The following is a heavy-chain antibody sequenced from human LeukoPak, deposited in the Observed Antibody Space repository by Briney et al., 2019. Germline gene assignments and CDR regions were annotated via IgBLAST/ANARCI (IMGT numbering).Heavy chain of an antibody. V-gene: IGHV1-2*06. CDR2: INPNSGGA. CDR1: GYTFTSYY. J-gene: IGHJ5*02. Sequence: ASVKVSCKASGYTFTSYYMHWVRQAPGQGLEWVGRINPNSGGANFAQKFQGRVTMTRDTSISTAYMELSSLRSDDTAVYYCARDSSYGSGFDPWGQGTLVTVSS. D-gene: IGHD3-10*01. CDR3: ARDSSYGSGFDP.